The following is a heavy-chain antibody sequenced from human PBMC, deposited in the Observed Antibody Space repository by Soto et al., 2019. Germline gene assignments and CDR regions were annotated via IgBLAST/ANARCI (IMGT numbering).Heavy chain of an antibody. CDR3: ARDPRQGIVGATTSDY. CDR2: ISYDGSNK. CDR1: GFTFSSYA. D-gene: IGHD1-26*01. Sequence: GGSLRLSCAASGFTFSSYAMHWVRQAPGKGLEWVAVISYDGSNKYYADSVKGRFTISRDNSKNTLYLQMNSLRAEDTAVYYCARDPRQGIVGATTSDYWGQGTLVTVSS. J-gene: IGHJ4*02. V-gene: IGHV3-30-3*01.